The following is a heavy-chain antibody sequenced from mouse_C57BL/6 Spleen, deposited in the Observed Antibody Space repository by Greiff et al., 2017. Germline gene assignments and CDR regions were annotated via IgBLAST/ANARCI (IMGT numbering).Heavy chain of an antibody. CDR2: IEPETGGT. J-gene: IGHJ2*01. V-gene: IGHV1-15*01. D-gene: IGHD1-1*01. CDR1: GYTFTDYE. Sequence: QVQLQQSGAELVRPGASVTLSCKASGYTFTDYEMHWVKQTPVHGLEWIGAIEPETGGTAYNQKFKGKAILTADKSSSTAYMELRSLTSEDSAVYYCTRSTITTVVATRFDYWGQGTTLTVSS. CDR3: TRSTITTVVATRFDY.